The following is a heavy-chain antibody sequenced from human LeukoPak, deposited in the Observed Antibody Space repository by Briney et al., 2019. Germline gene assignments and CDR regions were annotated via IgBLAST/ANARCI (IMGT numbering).Heavy chain of an antibody. V-gene: IGHV1-18*01. Sequence: ASVKVSCKASGYTFTSYGISWVRQAPGQGLEWMGWISAYNGNTNYAQKLQGRVTMTTDTSTSTAYMELRSLRSDDTAVYYCARRYCSGGSCYSVGYWGQGTLVTVSS. CDR2: ISAYNGNT. CDR3: ARRYCSGGSCYSVGY. CDR1: GYTFTSYG. D-gene: IGHD2-15*01. J-gene: IGHJ4*02.